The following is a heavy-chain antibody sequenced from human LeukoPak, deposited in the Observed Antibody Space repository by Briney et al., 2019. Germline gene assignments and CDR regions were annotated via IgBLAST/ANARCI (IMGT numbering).Heavy chain of an antibody. J-gene: IGHJ4*02. CDR1: GGTFSSYA. V-gene: IGHV1-46*01. CDR2: INPSGGST. Sequence: ASVKVSCKASGGTFSSYAISWVRQAPGQGLEWMGIINPSGGSTSYAQKFQGRVTMTRDTSTSTVYMELSSLRSEDTAVYYCARAVKSIYCSGGTCYSRYWGQGTLVTVSS. CDR3: ARAVKSIYCSGGTCYSRY. D-gene: IGHD2-15*01.